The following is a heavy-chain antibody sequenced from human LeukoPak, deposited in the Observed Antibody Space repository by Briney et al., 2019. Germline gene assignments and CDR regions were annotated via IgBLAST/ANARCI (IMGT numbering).Heavy chain of an antibody. CDR1: GDSIISSY. CDR3: ARVGSTATTWGFFDS. CDR2: MYYGGST. D-gene: IGHD1-1*01. V-gene: IGHV4-59*01. Sequence: PSETLSLTCTVSGDSIISSYWSWIRQPPGKALEWIGFMYYGGSTNSNPSLKSRVTMSVDTSKNQFSLNLTSVTAADTAVYFCARVGSTATTWGFFDSWGQGTLVTVSS. J-gene: IGHJ4*02.